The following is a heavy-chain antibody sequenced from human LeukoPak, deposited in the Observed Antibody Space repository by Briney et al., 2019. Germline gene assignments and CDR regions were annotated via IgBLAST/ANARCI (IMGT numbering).Heavy chain of an antibody. CDR3: AARSSGNPYF. J-gene: IGHJ4*02. V-gene: IGHV3-7*03. CDR1: GLTLSNYW. CDR2: IKQDGSEE. D-gene: IGHD1-26*01. Sequence: GGSLRPSCTASGLTLSNYWMIWVRQAPGKGLQWVAKIKQDGSEEYYVDSVKGRFTISRDNAENSLYLQMNSLRVEDTAVYYCAARSSGNPYFWGQGTLVTVSS.